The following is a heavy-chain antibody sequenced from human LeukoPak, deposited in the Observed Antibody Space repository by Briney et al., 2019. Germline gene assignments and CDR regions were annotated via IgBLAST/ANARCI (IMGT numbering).Heavy chain of an antibody. CDR2: ISGSGGST. D-gene: IGHD3-10*01. Sequence: ETLSLTCTVSGGSINTRSYYWGWIRQPPGKGLEWVSAISGSGGSTYYADSVKGRFTISRDNSENTLYLQMNSLRAEDTAVYYCAKDGAPMVRGVTGYFDYWGRGTLVTVSS. J-gene: IGHJ4*02. V-gene: IGHV3-23*01. CDR3: AKDGAPMVRGVTGYFDY. CDR1: GGSINTRSYY.